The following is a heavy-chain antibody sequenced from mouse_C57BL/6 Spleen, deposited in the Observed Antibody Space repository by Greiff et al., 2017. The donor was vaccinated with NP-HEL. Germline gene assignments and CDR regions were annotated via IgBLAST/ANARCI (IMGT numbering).Heavy chain of an antibody. Sequence: EVKLQQSGPELVKPGASVKISCKASGYTFTDYYMNWVKQSHGKSLEWIGDINPNNGGTSYNQKFKGKATLTVDKSSSTAYMELRSLTSEDAAVYYCTAFSAIVFGDWGQGTTLTVAS. CDR1: GYTFTDYY. V-gene: IGHV1-26*01. CDR2: INPNNGGT. CDR3: TAFSAIVFGD. J-gene: IGHJ2*01. D-gene: IGHD2-12*01.